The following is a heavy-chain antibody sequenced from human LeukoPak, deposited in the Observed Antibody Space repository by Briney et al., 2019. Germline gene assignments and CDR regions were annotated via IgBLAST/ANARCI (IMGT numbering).Heavy chain of an antibody. CDR3: ARDLDAQGLDY. CDR1: GYTFTGYY. V-gene: IGHV1-2*02. J-gene: IGHJ4*02. CDR2: INPNSGAT. Sequence: ASVKVSCKASGYTFTGYYLHWVRQAPGQGLEWMGLINPNSGATKSAQKFQGRVTVTRDTSISTAYMELNSLTSDDTAVYYCARDLDAQGLDYWGQGTLVTVSS.